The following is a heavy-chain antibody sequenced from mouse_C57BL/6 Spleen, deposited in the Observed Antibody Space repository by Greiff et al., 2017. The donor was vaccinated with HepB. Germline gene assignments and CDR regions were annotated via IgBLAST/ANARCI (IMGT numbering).Heavy chain of an antibody. CDR1: GFTFSNYW. J-gene: IGHJ3*01. V-gene: IGHV6-3*01. Sequence: EVKLVESGGGLVQPGGSMNLSCVASGFTFSNYWMNWVRQSPEKGLEWVAQIRLKSDNYATHYAESVKGRFTISRDDSKSSVYLQMNNLRAEDTGIYYCTGSDYDWFAYWGQGTLVTVSA. CDR3: TGSDYDWFAY. D-gene: IGHD2-4*01. CDR2: IRLKSDNYAT.